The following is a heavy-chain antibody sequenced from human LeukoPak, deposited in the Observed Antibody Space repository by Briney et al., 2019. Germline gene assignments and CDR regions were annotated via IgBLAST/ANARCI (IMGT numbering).Heavy chain of an antibody. Sequence: GESLKISCKGSGYSFTHYWIGWVRQAPGKGLEWVSSISSGSDYIYYADSVKGRFTISRDTAKNSLYLQMNSLRAEDTAVYYCARDDLYYSGSSTPDYWGQGTLVTVSS. CDR3: ARDDLYYSGSSTPDY. V-gene: IGHV3-21*01. D-gene: IGHD2-15*01. CDR1: GYSFTHYW. J-gene: IGHJ4*02. CDR2: ISSGSDYI.